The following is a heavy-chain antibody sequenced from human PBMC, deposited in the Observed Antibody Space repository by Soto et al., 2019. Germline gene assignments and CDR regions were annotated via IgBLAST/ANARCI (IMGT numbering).Heavy chain of an antibody. D-gene: IGHD6-19*01. CDR2: IWYDGSNA. V-gene: IGHV3-33*01. CDR3: ARDKGSSTVVSGISQEGYFDS. J-gene: IGHJ4*02. Sequence: VQLVESGGGVVQPGRSLRLSCAASGFTFSIFGMHWVRQAPGKGLEWAAIIWYDGSNAYYADSVRGRFTISRDNSKNTVYLQMNRLRAEDTAVYYCARDKGSSTVVSGISQEGYFDSWGQGTLVTVSS. CDR1: GFTFSIFG.